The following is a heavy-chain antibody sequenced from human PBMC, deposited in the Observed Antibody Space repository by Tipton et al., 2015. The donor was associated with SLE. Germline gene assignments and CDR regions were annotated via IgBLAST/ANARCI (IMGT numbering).Heavy chain of an antibody. J-gene: IGHJ4*02. CDR1: GFTFDDYN. CDR2: ITWDDDST. D-gene: IGHD3-10*01. CDR3: ALSFGELFTFDY. Sequence: SLRLYCAASGFTFDDYNMHWVRQAPGKGLEWVSLITWDDDSTYYADSVKGRFTISRDNSKNRLYLEMNSLRPEDTAVYYCALSFGELFTFDYWGQGTLVTVSS. V-gene: IGHV3-43*01.